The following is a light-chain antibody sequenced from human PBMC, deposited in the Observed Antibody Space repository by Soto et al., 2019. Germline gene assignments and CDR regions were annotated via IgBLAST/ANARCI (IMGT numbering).Light chain of an antibody. CDR1: QIVNRND. V-gene: IGKV3-20*01. Sequence: EIVLTQSPDTLSLSPGERATLSCRASQIVNRNDLAWYQQKPGQAPRLLIYGASSRPGGIPDKFSGSGSGTDFTFTINRLEPEDFAVYYCQQYGMSPYTFAQGTRLEI. J-gene: IGKJ2*01. CDR2: GAS. CDR3: QQYGMSPYT.